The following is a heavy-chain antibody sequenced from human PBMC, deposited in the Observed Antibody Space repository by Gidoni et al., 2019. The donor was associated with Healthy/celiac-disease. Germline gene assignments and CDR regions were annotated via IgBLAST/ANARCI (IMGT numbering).Heavy chain of an antibody. V-gene: IGHV4-59*01. Sequence: QVHLHESGPGLVKPSENLSLTCPVSGGSISSYSGSWIRQRPGKGLEWIEYIYDSGSTNNNPSIKSQVTISVDTSKNQYSLKLSSVTAADAAVYYGARGHVRDGYGYYFDYWGQGTLVTVSS. CDR1: GGSISSYS. J-gene: IGHJ4*02. CDR2: IYDSGST. CDR3: ARGHVRDGYGYYFDY. D-gene: IGHD5-12*01.